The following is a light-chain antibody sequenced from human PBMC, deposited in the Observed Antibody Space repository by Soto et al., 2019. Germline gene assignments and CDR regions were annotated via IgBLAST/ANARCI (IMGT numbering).Light chain of an antibody. Sequence: QSVLTQPASLSGSPGQSITISCTGTSSDVGGYNYVSWYQQHPGKAPKLMIYDVSKRPSGVSNRFSGSKSGNTASLTISGLQAEDEADYYCSSYTSSSTLVFGTGTKVTVL. J-gene: IGLJ1*01. CDR3: SSYTSSSTLV. CDR1: SSDVGGYNY. V-gene: IGLV2-14*01. CDR2: DVS.